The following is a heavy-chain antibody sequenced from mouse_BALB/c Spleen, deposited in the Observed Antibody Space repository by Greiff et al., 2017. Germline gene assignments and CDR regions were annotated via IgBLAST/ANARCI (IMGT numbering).Heavy chain of an antibody. CDR1: GFAFSSYD. V-gene: IGHV5-12-1*01. CDR2: ISSGGGST. CDR3: ARHYYGSSRPWFAY. J-gene: IGHJ3*01. D-gene: IGHD1-1*01. Sequence: EVQLVESGGGLVKPGGSLKLSCAASGFAFSSYDMSWVRQTPEKRLEWVAYISSGGGSTYYPDTVKGRFTISRDNAKNTLYLQMSSLKSEDTAMYYCARHYYGSSRPWFAYWGQGTLVTVSA.